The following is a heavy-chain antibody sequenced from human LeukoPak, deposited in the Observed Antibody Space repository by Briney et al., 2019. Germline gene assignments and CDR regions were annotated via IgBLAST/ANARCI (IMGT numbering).Heavy chain of an antibody. V-gene: IGHV4-4*02. D-gene: IGHD2-2*01. Sequence: SGTLSLTCTVSGGSVSTHDWWTWVRQPPGKGLEWIGEIYHTGSSNYNPSLKSRVTFSLDKSKNLLSLKLNSVTAADTAVYYCASGGYCGGTSCYPNWFDPWGQGTLVTVSS. CDR3: ASGGYCGGTSCYPNWFDP. CDR1: GGSVSTHDW. CDR2: IYHTGSS. J-gene: IGHJ5*02.